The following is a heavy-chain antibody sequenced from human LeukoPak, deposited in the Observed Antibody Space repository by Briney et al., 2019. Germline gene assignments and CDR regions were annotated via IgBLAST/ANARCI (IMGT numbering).Heavy chain of an antibody. V-gene: IGHV4-34*01. CDR3: ARGRRIIDY. Sequence: PSETLSLTCAVYGGSLSGYYWSWIRQPPGKGLEWIGEINHSGSTNYNPSLKSRVTISVDTSKNQFSLKLSSVTAADTAVYYCARGRRIIDYWGQGTLVTVSS. CDR1: GGSLSGYY. J-gene: IGHJ4*02. CDR2: INHSGST. D-gene: IGHD3-16*01.